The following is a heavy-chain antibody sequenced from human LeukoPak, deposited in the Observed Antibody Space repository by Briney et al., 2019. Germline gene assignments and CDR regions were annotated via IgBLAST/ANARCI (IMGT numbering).Heavy chain of an antibody. J-gene: IGHJ4*02. Sequence: GGSLRLSCAASGLTFSSSAMSWVRQAPGKGLQWVSAISGSGDSTHYADSVKGRFTISRDNSKNTLYLQMNSLRAEDTAVYYCAKVFRFYVWGVYLGYGGKGTLVTVS. CDR1: GLTFSSSA. V-gene: IGHV3-23*01. D-gene: IGHD3-16*01. CDR2: ISGSGDST. CDR3: AKVFRFYVWGVYLGY.